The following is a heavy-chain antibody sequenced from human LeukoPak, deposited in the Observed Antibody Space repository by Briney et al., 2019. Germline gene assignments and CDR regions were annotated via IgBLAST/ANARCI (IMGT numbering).Heavy chain of an antibody. CDR3: AKAPRFGDHATEYYYYYMDV. V-gene: IGHV3-23*01. CDR1: GFTFSNYA. D-gene: IGHD3-3*01. Sequence: GGSLRLSCAASGFTFSNYAMNWVRQAPGKGLEWVSSISRSGGSTFYADSVKGRFTISRDNSKNTLYLQMNSLRAEDTAVYYCAKAPRFGDHATEYYYYYMDVWGKGTTVTVSS. J-gene: IGHJ6*03. CDR2: ISRSGGST.